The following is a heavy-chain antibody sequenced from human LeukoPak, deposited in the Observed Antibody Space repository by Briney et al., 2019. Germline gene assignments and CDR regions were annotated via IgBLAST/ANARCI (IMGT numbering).Heavy chain of an antibody. CDR1: GFTFSSYG. Sequence: PGRSLRLSCAASGFTFSSYGMHWVRQAPGKGLEWVAVIWYDGSNKYYADSVKGRFTISRDNSKNTLYLQMNSLRPEDTAVYYCARGREAGNRGLGGDDYWGQGTLVIVSS. CDR2: IWYDGSNK. V-gene: IGHV3-33*01. J-gene: IGHJ4*02. CDR3: ARGREAGNRGLGGDDY. D-gene: IGHD3-10*01.